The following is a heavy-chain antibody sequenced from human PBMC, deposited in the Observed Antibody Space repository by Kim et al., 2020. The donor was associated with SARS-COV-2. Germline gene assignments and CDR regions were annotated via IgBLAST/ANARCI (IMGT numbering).Heavy chain of an antibody. V-gene: IGHV7-4-1*02. J-gene: IGHJ5*02. CDR2: INTNTGNP. D-gene: IGHD3-10*01. CDR3: ARYQVALRENWFDP. Sequence: ASVKVSCKASGYTFTSYAMNWVRQAPGQGLEWMGWINTNTGNPTYAQGFTGRFVFSLDTSVSTAYLQISSLKAEDTAVYYCARYQVALRENWFDPWGQGTLVTVSS. CDR1: GYTFTSYA.